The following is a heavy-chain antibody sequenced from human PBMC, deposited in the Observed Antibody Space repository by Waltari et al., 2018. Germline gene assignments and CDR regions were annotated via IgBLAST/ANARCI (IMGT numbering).Heavy chain of an antibody. CDR2: MNPNSGNT. D-gene: IGHD3-3*01. J-gene: IGHJ5*02. CDR1: GYTFTSYD. Sequence: QVQLVQSGAEVKKPGASVKVSCKASGYTFTSYDINWVRQATGQGLEWMGWMNPNSGNTGYAQKFQGRVTMTRNTSISTAYMELSSLRSEDTAVYYWARGTYYDFWSGPQGWGSWFDPWGQGTLVTVSS. V-gene: IGHV1-8*01. CDR3: ARGTYYDFWSGPQGWGSWFDP.